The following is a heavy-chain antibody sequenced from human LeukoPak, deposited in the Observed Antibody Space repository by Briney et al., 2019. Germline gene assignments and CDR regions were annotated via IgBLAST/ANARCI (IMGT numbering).Heavy chain of an antibody. CDR2: IYYSGST. J-gene: IGHJ5*02. V-gene: IGHV4-59*01. CDR3: ARRYCSSTSCLGGWFDP. D-gene: IGHD2-2*01. Sequence: SETLSLTCTVSGVFISSYYWSWIRQPPGKGLEWIGYIYYSGSTNYNPSLKSRVTISVDTSKNQFSLKLSSVTAADTAVYYCARRYCSSTSCLGGWFDPWGQGTLVTVSS. CDR1: GVFISSYY.